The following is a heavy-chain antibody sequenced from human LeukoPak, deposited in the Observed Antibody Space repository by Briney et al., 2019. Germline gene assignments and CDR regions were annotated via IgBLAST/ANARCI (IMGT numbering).Heavy chain of an antibody. D-gene: IGHD6-13*01. Sequence: GGSLRLSCAASGFTFSSYAMSWVRQAPGKGLEWVSAISGSGGSTYYADSVKGRFTISRDNSKNTLYLQMNSLRAEDTAVYYCAKRSPRYSSSWYGRATYRLDYWGQGTLVTVSS. CDR3: AKRSPRYSSSWYGRATYRLDY. V-gene: IGHV3-23*01. J-gene: IGHJ4*02. CDR1: GFTFSSYA. CDR2: ISGSGGST.